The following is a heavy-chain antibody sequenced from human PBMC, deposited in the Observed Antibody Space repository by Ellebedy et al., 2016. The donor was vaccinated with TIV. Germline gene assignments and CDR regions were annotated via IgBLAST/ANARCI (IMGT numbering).Heavy chain of an antibody. CDR1: GFTFSRYE. D-gene: IGHD6-19*01. CDR3: ARDTFTVAADV. CDR2: MDTSGSTI. J-gene: IGHJ4*02. V-gene: IGHV3-48*03. Sequence: GGSLRLSXAASGFTFSRYEFNWVRQAPGKGLEWIAFMDTSGSTISYADSVKGRFTISRDNAKNSLYLQMNSLRADDTADYYCARDTFTVAADVWGQGTLVTVSS.